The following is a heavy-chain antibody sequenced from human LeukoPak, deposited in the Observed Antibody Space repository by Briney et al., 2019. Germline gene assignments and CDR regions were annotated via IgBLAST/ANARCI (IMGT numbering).Heavy chain of an antibody. Sequence: ASVKVSCKASGYTFTSYVMHWVRQAPGQRLERMGWINAGNGNTKYSQKFQGRVTITRDTSASTAYMELSSLRSEDTAVYYCARASVYSGSYSLDYWGQGTLVTVSS. V-gene: IGHV1-3*01. CDR2: INAGNGNT. CDR1: GYTFTSYV. CDR3: ARASVYSGSYSLDY. D-gene: IGHD1-26*01. J-gene: IGHJ4*02.